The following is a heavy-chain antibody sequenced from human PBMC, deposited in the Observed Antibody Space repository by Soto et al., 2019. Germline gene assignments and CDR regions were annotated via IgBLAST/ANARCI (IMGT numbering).Heavy chain of an antibody. J-gene: IGHJ5*02. V-gene: IGHV5-51*01. CDR3: ARRVVEIGGDCFWFDP. D-gene: IGHD2-21*02. CDR2: IYLGDSDA. CDR1: CGRLTQYL. Sequence: EYLHLSGSGCCGRLTQYLTSCVRLLHGKGLEWMGIIYLGDSDARYSPSFQGRVTISADKSISTAYLQWSSLKASDTAMYYCARRVVEIGGDCFWFDPCVHGILV.